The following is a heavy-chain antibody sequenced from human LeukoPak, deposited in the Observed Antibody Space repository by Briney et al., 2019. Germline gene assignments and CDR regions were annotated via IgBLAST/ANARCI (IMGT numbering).Heavy chain of an antibody. V-gene: IGHV1-8*01. D-gene: IGHD2-21*02. CDR1: GYTFTSYD. CDR3: ASRASRRKSYCGGDCYRSWFDP. J-gene: IGHJ5*02. CDR2: MNPNSGNT. Sequence: GASVKVSCKASGYTFTSYDINWVRHATGQGLEWMGWMNPNSGNTGYAQKFQGRVTMTRNTSISTAYMELSSLRSEDTAVYYCASRASRRKSYCGGDCYRSWFDPWGQGTLVTVSS.